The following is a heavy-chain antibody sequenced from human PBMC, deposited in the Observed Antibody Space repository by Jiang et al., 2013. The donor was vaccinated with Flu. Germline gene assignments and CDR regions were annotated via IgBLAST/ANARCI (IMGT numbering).Heavy chain of an antibody. Sequence: AVISYDGSNKYYADSVKGRFTISRDNSKNTLYLQMNSLRAEDTAVYYCARDPSYIVGANFFSPEYFQHWGQGTLVTVSS. V-gene: IGHV3-30-3*01. CDR2: ISYDGSNK. D-gene: IGHD1-26*01. J-gene: IGHJ1*01. CDR3: ARDPSYIVGANFFSPEYFQH.